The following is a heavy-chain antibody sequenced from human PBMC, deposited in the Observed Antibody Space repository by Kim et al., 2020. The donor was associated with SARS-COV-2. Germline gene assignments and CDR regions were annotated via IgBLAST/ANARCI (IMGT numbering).Heavy chain of an antibody. J-gene: IGHJ6*02. D-gene: IGHD3-22*01. CDR1: GGSISSSNW. Sequence: SETLSLTCAVSGGSISSSNWWSWVRQPPGKGLEWIGEIYHSGSTNYNPSLKSRVTISVDKSKNQFSLKLSSVTAADTAVYYCARAPRLFTFPYYYGMDVWGQGTTVTVSS. CDR2: IYHSGST. CDR3: ARAPRLFTFPYYYGMDV. V-gene: IGHV4-4*02.